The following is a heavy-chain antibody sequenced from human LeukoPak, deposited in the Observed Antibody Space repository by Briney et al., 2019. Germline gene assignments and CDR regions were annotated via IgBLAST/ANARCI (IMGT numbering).Heavy chain of an antibody. V-gene: IGHV3-15*01. CDR1: GFTFSNAW. D-gene: IGHD4-11*01. J-gene: IGHJ6*03. CDR2: IKSKTDGGTT. CDR3: TTERLGLDYSKVQRPLYYYYMDV. Sequence: GGSLRLSCAASGFTFSNAWMSWVRQAPGKGLEWVGRIKSKTDGGTTDYAAPVKGRFTISRDDSKNTPYLQMNSPKTEDTAVYYCTTERLGLDYSKVQRPLYYYYMDVWGKGTTVTVSS.